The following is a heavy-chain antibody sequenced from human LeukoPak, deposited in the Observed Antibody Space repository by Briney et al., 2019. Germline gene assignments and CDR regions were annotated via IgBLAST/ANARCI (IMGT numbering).Heavy chain of an antibody. Sequence: ASXKVSCKASGYTFTSYDINWVRQATGQGLEWMGWMNPNSGNTGYAQKFQGRVTITRNTSISTAYMELSSLRSEDTAVYYCARSKWLEAFDIWGQGTMVTVSS. D-gene: IGHD6-19*01. J-gene: IGHJ3*02. CDR3: ARSKWLEAFDI. CDR1: GYTFTSYD. V-gene: IGHV1-8*01. CDR2: MNPNSGNT.